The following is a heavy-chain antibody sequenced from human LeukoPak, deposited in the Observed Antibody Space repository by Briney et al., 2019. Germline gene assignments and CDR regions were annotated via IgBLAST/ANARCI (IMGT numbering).Heavy chain of an antibody. CDR2: IYYNRNT. V-gene: IGHV4-59*01. D-gene: IGHD3-22*01. CDR1: GGSISSDY. CDR3: VRDHDSSGLSGWFDP. Sequence: PSETLSLTCTVSGGSISSDYWSWIRQPPGKGLEWIGYIYYNRNTNYNPSLKSRVSISVDTSKNQFSLKLSSVTAADTAMYYCVRDHDSSGLSGWFDPWGQGTLVTVSS. J-gene: IGHJ5*02.